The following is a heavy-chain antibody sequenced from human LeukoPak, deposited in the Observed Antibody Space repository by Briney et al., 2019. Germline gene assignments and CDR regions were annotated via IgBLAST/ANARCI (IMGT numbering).Heavy chain of an antibody. Sequence: GRSLTLSCAASGFTFSTYGMHWVRQAPGKGLEWVAVISSDGSLKYYADSVKGRFTISRDNSKNTLFLQMNSLRAEDTAIYHCAKEIHDYSGYYIWGQGTMVTVSS. J-gene: IGHJ3*02. CDR2: ISSDGSLK. CDR3: AKEIHDYSGYYI. D-gene: IGHD5-12*01. V-gene: IGHV3-30*18. CDR1: GFTFSTYG.